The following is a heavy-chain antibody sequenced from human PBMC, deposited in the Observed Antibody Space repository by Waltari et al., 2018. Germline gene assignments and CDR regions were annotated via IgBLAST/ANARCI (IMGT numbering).Heavy chain of an antibody. CDR1: GLTFRRYG. CDR2: IWYDGSNI. CDR3: AANFDF. J-gene: IGHJ4*02. V-gene: IGHV3-33*01. Sequence: QVQLVESGGGVVQPGGSLRLSCSASGLTFRRYGMHWVRQAPGKGLGWVAVIWYDGSNIYYADSVKGRFTISRDNSENTVYLQMNSLRAEDTAVYYCAANFDFWGQGTLVTVSS.